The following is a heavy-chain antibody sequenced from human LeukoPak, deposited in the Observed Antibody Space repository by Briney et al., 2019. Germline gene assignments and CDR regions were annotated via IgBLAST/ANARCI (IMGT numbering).Heavy chain of an antibody. CDR3: ARVGYFASGNFYNDRGGFDY. V-gene: IGHV4-59*01. Sequence: SETLSLTCAVYGGSLSGYYWSWIRQPPGKGLEWIGYVYYSGSTNYNPSLRSRVTISVDTSKNQFSLKLSSVTAADTAVYYCARVGYFASGNFYNDRGGFDYWGQGTLVTVSS. D-gene: IGHD3-10*01. J-gene: IGHJ4*02. CDR1: GGSLSGYY. CDR2: VYYSGST.